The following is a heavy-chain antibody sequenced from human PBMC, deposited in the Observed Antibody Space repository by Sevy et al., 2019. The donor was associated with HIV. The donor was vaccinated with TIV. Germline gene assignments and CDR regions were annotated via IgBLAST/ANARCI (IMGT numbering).Heavy chain of an antibody. CDR2: IWNDGSNK. V-gene: IGHV3-33*01. CDR3: ARDVRAKGIRSGDLDY. J-gene: IGHJ4*02. CDR1: GFTFSDYG. Sequence: GGSLRLSCAASGFTFSDYGMQWVRQAPGKGLEWVAVIWNDGSNKYYADSVKGRFTTSRDNSSNTLYLQMNSLRAEDTAVYYCARDVRAKGIRSGDLDYWGQGTLVTVSS. D-gene: IGHD3-10*02.